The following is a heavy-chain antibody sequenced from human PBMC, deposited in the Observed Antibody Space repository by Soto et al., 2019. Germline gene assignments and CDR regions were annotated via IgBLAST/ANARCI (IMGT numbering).Heavy chain of an antibody. J-gene: IGHJ4*02. CDR3: ARLSPMSHFDY. Sequence: TSETLSLTCTVSGGSISGYYWSWIRQHPGKGLEWIAYIFYSGTAYYNPSLKSRATISVDPSKSQFSLNLSSVTAADTALYYCARLSPMSHFDYWGRGALLTVSS. CDR1: GGSISGYY. CDR2: IFYSGTA. V-gene: IGHV4-31*03.